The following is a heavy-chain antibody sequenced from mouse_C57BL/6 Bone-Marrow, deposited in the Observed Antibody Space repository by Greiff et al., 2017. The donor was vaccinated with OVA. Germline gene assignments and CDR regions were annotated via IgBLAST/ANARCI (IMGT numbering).Heavy chain of an antibody. V-gene: IGHV1-82*01. D-gene: IGHD1-1*01. CDR3: ATHGSSLDY. Sequence: VKLMESGPELVKPGASVKISCKASGYAFSSSWMNWVKQRPGKGLEWIGRIYPGDGDTNYNGKFKGKATLTADKSSSTAYMQLSSLTSEDSAVYFCATHGSSLDYWGQGTTLTVSS. CDR1: GYAFSSSW. CDR2: IYPGDGDT. J-gene: IGHJ2*01.